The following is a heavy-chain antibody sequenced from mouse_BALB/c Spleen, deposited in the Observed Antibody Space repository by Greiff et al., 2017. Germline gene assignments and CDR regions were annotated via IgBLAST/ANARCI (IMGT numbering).Heavy chain of an antibody. CDR2: IDPANGNT. D-gene: IGHD2-12*01. Sequence: EVQLQQSGAELVKPGASVKLSCTASGFNIKDTYMHWVKQRPEQGLEWIGRIDPANGNTKYDPKFQGKATITADTSSNTAYLQLSSLTSEDTAVYYCASMLYDFSFAYWGQGTLVTVSA. CDR3: ASMLYDFSFAY. V-gene: IGHV14-3*02. CDR1: GFNIKDTY. J-gene: IGHJ3*01.